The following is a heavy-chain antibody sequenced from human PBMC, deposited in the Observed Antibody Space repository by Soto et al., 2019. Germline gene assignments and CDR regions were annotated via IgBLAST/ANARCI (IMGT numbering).Heavy chain of an antibody. CDR2: IIPVLATT. Sequence: QVQLVQSGPEVRVSGSSVTVSCKASAGTFPHYALSWVRQAPGQGLEWIGGIIPVLATTTYAQKLQGRVSIIADESANTVYMELSSLTSEDTAVYYCACNWGNSLKNWLDPWGQGTLVTVSS. D-gene: IGHD7-27*01. CDR1: AGTFPHYA. J-gene: IGHJ5*02. CDR3: ACNWGNSLKNWLDP. V-gene: IGHV1-69*01.